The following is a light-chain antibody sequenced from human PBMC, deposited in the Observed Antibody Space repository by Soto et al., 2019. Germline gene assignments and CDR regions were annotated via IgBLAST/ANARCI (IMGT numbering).Light chain of an antibody. J-gene: IGKJ4*01. Sequence: DIVMTRSPLSLPVTPGASASISCRRSRSVLSTNGYNYLHWYVQRPGQSPQLLIYLASNRASGVPDRFRGTGLGTDFTPKISRLEAEDVGGYSCMQGLTNPISFGGRTKVEIK. V-gene: IGKV2-28*01. CDR2: LAS. CDR1: RSVLSTNGYNY. CDR3: MQGLTNPIS.